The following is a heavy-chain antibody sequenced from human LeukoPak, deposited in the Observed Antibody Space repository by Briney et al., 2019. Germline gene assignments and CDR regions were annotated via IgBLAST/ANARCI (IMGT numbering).Heavy chain of an antibody. CDR2: IRGSGGST. Sequence: GGSLRLSCAASGFTFSSYAMSWVRQAPGKGLEWVSAIRGSGGSTYYADSVKGRFTISRDNSKNTLYLQMNSLRAEDTAVYYCAKDLRVPRRPNWFDPWGQGTLVTVSS. V-gene: IGHV3-23*01. J-gene: IGHJ5*02. CDR3: AKDLRVPRRPNWFDP. D-gene: IGHD5/OR15-5a*01. CDR1: GFTFSSYA.